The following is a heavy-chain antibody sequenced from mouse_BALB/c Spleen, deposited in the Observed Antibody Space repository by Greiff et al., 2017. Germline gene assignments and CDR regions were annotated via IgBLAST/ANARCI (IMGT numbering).Heavy chain of an antibody. V-gene: IGHV5-6-5*01. CDR1: GFTFSSYA. CDR3: ARGESYYDYSWFAY. Sequence: EVKLMESGGGLVKPGGSLKLSCAASGFTFSSYAMSWVRQTPEKRLEWVASISSGGSTSYPDSVKGRFTISRDNARNIRYLQMSSLRSEDTAMYYCARGESYYDYSWFAYWGQGTLVTVSA. CDR2: ISSGGST. D-gene: IGHD2-4*01. J-gene: IGHJ3*01.